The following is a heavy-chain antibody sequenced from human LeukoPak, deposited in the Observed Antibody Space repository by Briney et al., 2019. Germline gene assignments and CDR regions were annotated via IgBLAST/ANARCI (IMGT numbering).Heavy chain of an antibody. CDR3: ARDAFSYYYYYMDV. J-gene: IGHJ6*03. CDR2: IKQDGSEK. CDR1: GFTFSSYW. Sequence: GGSLRLSCATSGFTFSSYWMNWVRQAPGKGLEWVANIKQDGSEKHYVDSVKGRFTISRDNAKNSLYLQTNSLRAEDTAVYYCARDAFSYYYYYMDVWGKGTTVTVSS. V-gene: IGHV3-7*01.